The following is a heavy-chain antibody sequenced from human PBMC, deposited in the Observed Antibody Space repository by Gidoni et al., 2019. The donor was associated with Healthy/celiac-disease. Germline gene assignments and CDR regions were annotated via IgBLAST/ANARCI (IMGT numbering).Heavy chain of an antibody. CDR2: IRYDGSNK. J-gene: IGHJ4*02. CDR3: AKDWELDY. CDR1: GFTVSSYG. D-gene: IGHD1-26*01. V-gene: IGHV3-30*02. Sequence: QVQLVESGGGVVQPGGSLILSCAPSGFTVSSYGMHWVRQAPGKGLEGVAFIRYDGSNKYYADSVKGRFTISRDNSKNTLYLQMNSLRAEDTAVYYCAKDWELDYWGQGTLVTVSS.